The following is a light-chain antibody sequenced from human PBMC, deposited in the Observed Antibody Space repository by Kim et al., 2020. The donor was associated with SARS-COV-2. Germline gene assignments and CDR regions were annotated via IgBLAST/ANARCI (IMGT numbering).Light chain of an antibody. J-gene: IGLJ3*02. CDR3: GTWDSSLSAWV. CDR2: DTS. CDR1: SSNIGSKS. Sequence: GQKVTISCSGSSSNIGSKSVSWYQQLPGTAPKLLMYDTSKRPSGIPDRFSGSKSGTSATLGITGLQTGDEADYHCGTWDSSLSAWVFGGGTKVTVL. V-gene: IGLV1-51*01.